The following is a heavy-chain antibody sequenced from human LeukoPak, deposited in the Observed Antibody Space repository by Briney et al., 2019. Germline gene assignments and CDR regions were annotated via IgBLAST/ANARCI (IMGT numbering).Heavy chain of an antibody. D-gene: IGHD1-26*01. J-gene: IGHJ3*02. Sequence: GGSLRLSCAASGFTLSSYTMGWVRQAPGKGLEWVSDINKIGDTTYYADSVRGRFTISRDNSKNTLYLQMNSLRDEDTAVYYCAKASVGGSAYDIWGQGTMVTVSS. CDR2: INKIGDTT. CDR1: GFTLSSYT. CDR3: AKASVGGSAYDI. V-gene: IGHV3-23*01.